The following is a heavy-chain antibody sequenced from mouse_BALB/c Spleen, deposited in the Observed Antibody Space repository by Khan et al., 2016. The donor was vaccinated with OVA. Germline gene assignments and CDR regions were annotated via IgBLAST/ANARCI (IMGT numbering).Heavy chain of an antibody. J-gene: IGHJ2*01. Sequence: EVQLLESGPGLVKPSQSLSLTCTVTGYSITSDYAWNWIRQFPGNKLEWMGYISYSGSTSYNPYLKSRISITRDTSKNQFFLQLNSVTTEDTATYYCARSIMANWGQGTTLTVSS. CDR3: ARSIMAN. CDR1: GYSITSDYA. CDR2: ISYSGST. V-gene: IGHV3-2*02.